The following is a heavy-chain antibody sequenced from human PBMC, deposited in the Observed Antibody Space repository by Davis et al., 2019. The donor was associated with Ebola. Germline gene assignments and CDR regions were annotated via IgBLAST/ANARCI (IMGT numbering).Heavy chain of an antibody. CDR3: ARAPTENLRFLEWLTYYFDY. Sequence: GESLKISCAASGFTVSSNYMSWVRQAPGKGLEWVSVIYSGGSTYYADSVKGRFTISRHNSKNTLYLQMNSLRAEDTAVYYCARAPTENLRFLEWLTYYFDYWGQGTLVTVSS. D-gene: IGHD3-3*01. J-gene: IGHJ4*02. CDR1: GFTVSSNY. CDR2: IYSGGST. V-gene: IGHV3-53*01.